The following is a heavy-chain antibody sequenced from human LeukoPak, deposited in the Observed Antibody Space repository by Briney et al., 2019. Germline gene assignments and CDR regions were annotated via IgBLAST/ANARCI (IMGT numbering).Heavy chain of an antibody. V-gene: IGHV1-69*01. CDR3: ARTPRVLRSSSWHYYYYGMDV. J-gene: IGHJ6*02. CDR2: IIPIFGTA. Sequence: ASVKVSCKASGGTFSSYAISWVRQAPGQGLEWMGGIIPIFGTANYAQKFQGRVTITADESTSTAYMELSSLRSEDTAVYYCARTPRVLRSSSWHYYYYGMDVWGQGTTVTVSS. D-gene: IGHD6-13*01. CDR1: GGTFSSYA.